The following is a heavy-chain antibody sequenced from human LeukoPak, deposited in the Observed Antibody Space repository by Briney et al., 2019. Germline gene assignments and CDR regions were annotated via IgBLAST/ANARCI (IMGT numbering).Heavy chain of an antibody. J-gene: IGHJ5*02. Sequence: GGSLRLSCAASGFTFSSYAMSWVRQAPGKGLEWVSAISGSGGSTYYADSVKGRFTISRDNSKNTLYLQMNSLRAEDTAVYYCAKSPVVPAAIIYWFDPWGQGTLVTVSS. CDR3: AKSPVVPAAIIYWFDP. D-gene: IGHD2-2*01. CDR2: ISGSGGST. CDR1: GFTFSSYA. V-gene: IGHV3-23*01.